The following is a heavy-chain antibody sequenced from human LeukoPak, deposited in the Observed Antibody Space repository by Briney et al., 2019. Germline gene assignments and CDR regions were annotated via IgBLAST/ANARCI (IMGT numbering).Heavy chain of an antibody. CDR2: IYYSGST. V-gene: IGHV4-39*01. CDR3: ARARQDYGGNDGLWYFDL. J-gene: IGHJ2*01. CDR1: GGSNSSSSYY. D-gene: IGHD4-23*01. Sequence: SETLSLTCTVSGGSNSSSSYYWGWIRQPPGKGLEWIGSIYYSGSTYYNPSLKSRVTISVDTSKNQFSLKLSSVTAADTAVYYCARARQDYGGNDGLWYFDLWGRGTLVTVSS.